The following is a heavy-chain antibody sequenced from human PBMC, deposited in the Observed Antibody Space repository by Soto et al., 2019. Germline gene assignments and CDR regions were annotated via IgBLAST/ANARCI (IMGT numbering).Heavy chain of an antibody. CDR2: ISNNGSNI. CDR1: GFTFSAYY. J-gene: IGHJ5*02. V-gene: IGHV3-11*04. Sequence: GGSLRLSCAASGFTFSAYYMSWIRQAPGKGLEWVSYISNNGSNIYYADSVKGRFTISRDNSKNTLYLQMNSLRAEDTAVYYCAREWNLAVAGYSFDPWGQGTLVTVSS. D-gene: IGHD6-19*01. CDR3: AREWNLAVAGYSFDP.